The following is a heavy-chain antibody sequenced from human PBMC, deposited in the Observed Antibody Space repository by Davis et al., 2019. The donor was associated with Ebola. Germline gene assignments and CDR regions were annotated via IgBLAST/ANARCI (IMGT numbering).Heavy chain of an antibody. CDR3: ARDMDLLTNLDFDP. Sequence: GESLKISCAASGFTFSGSAMHWVRQASGKGLEWVGRIRSKANSYATAYAASVKGRFTISRDDSKNTAYLQMNSLKTEDTAVYYCARDMDLLTNLDFDPWGQGTLVTVSS. J-gene: IGHJ5*02. V-gene: IGHV3-73*01. D-gene: IGHD3-3*01. CDR2: IRSKANSYAT. CDR1: GFTFSGSA.